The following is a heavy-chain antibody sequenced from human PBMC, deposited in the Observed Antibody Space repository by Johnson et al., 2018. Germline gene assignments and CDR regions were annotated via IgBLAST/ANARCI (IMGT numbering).Heavy chain of an antibody. Sequence: VQLVQSGGGLVQPGGSLRLSCAASGFTFSSYAMSWVRQAPGKGLEWVANIKQDGSEKYYVDSVKGRFTISRDNAKNSLYLQMNSRTAEDTAVYYCARVGSSSWDGYYYGMDVWGQGTTVTVSS. V-gene: IGHV3-7*01. CDR3: ARVGSSSWDGYYYGMDV. CDR2: IKQDGSEK. D-gene: IGHD6-13*01. J-gene: IGHJ6*02. CDR1: GFTFSSYA.